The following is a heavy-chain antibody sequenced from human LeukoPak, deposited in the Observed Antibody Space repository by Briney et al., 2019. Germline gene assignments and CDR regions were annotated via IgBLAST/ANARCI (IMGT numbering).Heavy chain of an antibody. Sequence: ASVTVSCKASGGTFISYAISWVRQAPGQGGEWMGGIIPIFGTANYAQKFQGRVTITTDESTSTAYMELSSLRSEDTAVYYCAREPLRGNYGSGSSDAFDIWGQGTMVTVSS. J-gene: IGHJ3*02. CDR1: GGTFISYA. V-gene: IGHV1-69*05. CDR2: IIPIFGTA. D-gene: IGHD3-10*01. CDR3: AREPLRGNYGSGSSDAFDI.